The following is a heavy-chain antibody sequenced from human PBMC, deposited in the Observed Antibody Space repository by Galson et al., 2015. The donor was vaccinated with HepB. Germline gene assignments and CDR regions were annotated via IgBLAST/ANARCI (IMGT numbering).Heavy chain of an antibody. V-gene: IGHV3-33*01. CDR2: IWYDGSNK. Sequence: SLRLSCAASGFTFSSYGMHWVRQAPGKGLEWVAVIWYDGSNKYYADSVKGRFTISRDNSKNTLYLQMNSLRAEDTAVYYCARLAAAGTFYYYMDVWGKGTTVTVSS. D-gene: IGHD6-13*01. CDR3: ARLAAAGTFYYYMDV. J-gene: IGHJ6*03. CDR1: GFTFSSYG.